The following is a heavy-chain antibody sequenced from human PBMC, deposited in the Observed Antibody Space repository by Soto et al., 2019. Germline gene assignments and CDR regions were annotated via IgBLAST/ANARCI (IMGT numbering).Heavy chain of an antibody. CDR3: ARARAPSITIFGVVITHDAFDI. D-gene: IGHD3-3*01. J-gene: IGHJ3*02. Sequence: GESLKISCKGSGYSFTSYWISWVRQMPGKGLEWMGRIDPSDSYTNYSPSFQGHVTISADKSISTAYLQWSSLKASDTAMYYCARARAPSITIFGVVITHDAFDIWGQGTMVTVSS. CDR2: IDPSDSYT. CDR1: GYSFTSYW. V-gene: IGHV5-10-1*01.